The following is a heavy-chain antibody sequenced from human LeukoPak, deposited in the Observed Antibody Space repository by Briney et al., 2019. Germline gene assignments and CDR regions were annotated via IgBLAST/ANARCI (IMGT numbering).Heavy chain of an antibody. J-gene: IGHJ4*02. D-gene: IGHD2-2*01. CDR1: GFTFSCYA. CDR3: AKDRTWCSSTSCYAGD. Sequence: GGSLRLSCAASGFTFSCYAMSWVRQAPGKGLEWVSTISGSGGNTYYADSVKGRFTISRDNSKNTLYLQMNSLRAEDTAVFYCAKDRTWCSSTSCYAGDWAQGTLVAVSS. CDR2: ISGSGGNT. V-gene: IGHV3-23*01.